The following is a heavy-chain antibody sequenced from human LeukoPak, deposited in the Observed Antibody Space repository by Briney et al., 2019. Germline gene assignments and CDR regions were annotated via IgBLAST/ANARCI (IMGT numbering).Heavy chain of an antibody. CDR2: ISYDGSNK. J-gene: IGHJ4*02. CDR1: GFTFSSYA. Sequence: GRSLRLSCAASGFTFSSYAMHWVRQAPGKGLEWVAVISYDGSNKYYADSMKGRFTISRDNSKNTLYLQMNSLRAEDTAVYYCAKVGYDVLTGYGMGEYYFDYWGQGTLVTVSS. D-gene: IGHD3-9*01. CDR3: AKVGYDVLTGYGMGEYYFDY. V-gene: IGHV3-30*04.